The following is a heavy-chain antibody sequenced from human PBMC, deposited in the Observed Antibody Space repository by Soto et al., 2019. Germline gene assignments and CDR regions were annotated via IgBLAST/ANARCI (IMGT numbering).Heavy chain of an antibody. CDR3: ARGGYDILTGYYYYYGMDV. V-gene: IGHV1-69*06. J-gene: IGHJ6*02. Sequence: ASVKVSCKASGGTFSSYAISWVRQAPGQGLEWMGGIIPIFGTANYAQKFQGRVTITADKSTSTAYMELSSLRSEDTAVYYCARGGYDILTGYYYYYGMDVWGQGTTVTVSS. D-gene: IGHD3-9*01. CDR2: IIPIFGTA. CDR1: GGTFSSYA.